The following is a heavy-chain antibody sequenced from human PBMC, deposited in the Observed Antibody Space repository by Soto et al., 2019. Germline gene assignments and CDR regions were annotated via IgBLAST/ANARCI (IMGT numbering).Heavy chain of an antibody. Sequence: SETLSLTCTVSGGSISSYYWSWIRQPPGKGLEWIGYIYYSGSTNYNPSLKSRVTISVDTSKNQFSLKLSSVTAADTAVYYCARVNYSYGYDYWGQGTLVTVSS. CDR3: ARVNYSYGYDY. D-gene: IGHD5-18*01. CDR1: GGSISSYY. J-gene: IGHJ4*02. CDR2: IYYSGST. V-gene: IGHV4-59*01.